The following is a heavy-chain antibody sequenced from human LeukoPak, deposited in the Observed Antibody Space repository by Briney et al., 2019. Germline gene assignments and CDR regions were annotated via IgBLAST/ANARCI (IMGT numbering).Heavy chain of an antibody. J-gene: IGHJ4*02. CDR1: GFTFSSYG. D-gene: IGHD6-13*01. CDR3: ARDPGYSSSWVETEYYFDY. Sequence: GGSLRLSCAASGFTFSSYGMHWVRQAPGKGLEWVAVIWYDGSNKYYADSVKGRFTISRDNSKNTLYLQMDSLRAEDTAVYYCARDPGYSSSWVETEYYFDYWGQGTLVTVSS. CDR2: IWYDGSNK. V-gene: IGHV3-33*01.